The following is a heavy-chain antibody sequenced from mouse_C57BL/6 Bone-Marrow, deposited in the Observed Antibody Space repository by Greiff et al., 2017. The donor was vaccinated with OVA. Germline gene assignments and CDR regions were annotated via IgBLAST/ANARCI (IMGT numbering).Heavy chain of an antibody. Sequence: VQLQESGAELARPGASVKLSCKASGYTFTSYGISWVKQRTGQGLEWIGEIYPRSGNTYYNEKFKGKATLTADKSSSTAYMELRSLTSEDSAVYFCASYYYYGSSFDYWGQGTTLTVSS. CDR2: IYPRSGNT. J-gene: IGHJ2*01. CDR1: GYTFTSYG. D-gene: IGHD1-1*01. V-gene: IGHV1-81*01. CDR3: ASYYYYGSSFDY.